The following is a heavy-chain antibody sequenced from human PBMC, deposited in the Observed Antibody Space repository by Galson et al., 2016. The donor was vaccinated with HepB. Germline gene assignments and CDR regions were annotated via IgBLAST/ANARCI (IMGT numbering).Heavy chain of an antibody. CDR3: ARVGIVGGSHMSV. CDR1: GFTFSSYI. Sequence: SLRLSCAASGFTFSSYILNWVRQAPGKGLEWVSHISFSGGIIYYADSVKGLFTISRDNAKNSLYLQMRSLRDEDTAVYYCARVGIVGGSHMSVWGQGTRVIVSS. CDR2: ISFSGGII. J-gene: IGHJ4*02. V-gene: IGHV3-48*02. D-gene: IGHD1-26*01.